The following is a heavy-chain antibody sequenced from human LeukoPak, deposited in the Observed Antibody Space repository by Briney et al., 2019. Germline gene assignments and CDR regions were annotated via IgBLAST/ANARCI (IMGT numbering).Heavy chain of an antibody. V-gene: IGHV4-39*01. CDR2: IYYSGST. J-gene: IGHJ4*02. Sequence: SETLSLTCTVSGGSISSSSYYWGWIRQPPGKGLEWIGSIYYSGSTYHNPSLKSRVTISVDTSKNQFSLKLGSVSAADTAVYYCARLESGSADYWGQGTLVTVSS. CDR1: GGSISSSSYY. D-gene: IGHD5-12*01. CDR3: ARLESGSADY.